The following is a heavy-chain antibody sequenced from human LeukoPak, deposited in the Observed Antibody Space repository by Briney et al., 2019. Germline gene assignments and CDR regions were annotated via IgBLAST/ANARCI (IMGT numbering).Heavy chain of an antibody. Sequence: GGSLRLSCAASGFTFSSYWMHWVRQAPGKGPVWVSRINSDGSSTSYADSVKGRFTISRDNAKNTLYLQMNSLRAEDTAVYYCARDPMAAAGIDYWGQGTLVTVSS. V-gene: IGHV3-74*01. J-gene: IGHJ4*02. CDR1: GFTFSSYW. CDR3: ARDPMAAAGIDY. CDR2: INSDGSST. D-gene: IGHD6-13*01.